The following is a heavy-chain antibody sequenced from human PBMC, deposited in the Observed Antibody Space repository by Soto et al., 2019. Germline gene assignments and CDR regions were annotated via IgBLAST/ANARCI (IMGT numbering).Heavy chain of an antibody. CDR1: GYIFTSYW. D-gene: IGHD3-16*01. CDR2: IDPTDSYT. Sequence: GESLKISCNVSGYIFTSYWISWVRQMPGKGLEWMGRIDPTDSYTDYSPSFQGHVTISVDKSINTAYLQWSSLKASDSAMYYCARLTVLSLVAVWGFDYWGLGAPVPVYS. V-gene: IGHV5-10-1*01. CDR3: ARLTVLSLVAVWGFDY. J-gene: IGHJ4*02.